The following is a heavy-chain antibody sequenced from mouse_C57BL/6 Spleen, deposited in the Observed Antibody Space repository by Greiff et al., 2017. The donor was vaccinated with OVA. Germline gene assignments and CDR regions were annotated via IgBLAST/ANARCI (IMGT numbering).Heavy chain of an antibody. Sequence: VQLQQSGPELVKPGASVKISCKASGYTFTDYYMNWVKQSHGKSLEWIGDINPNNGGTSYNQKFKGKATLTVDKSSSTAYMELRSLTSEDSAVYYCATITTVVVPFDYWGQGTTLTVSS. CDR2: INPNNGGT. D-gene: IGHD1-1*01. V-gene: IGHV1-26*01. J-gene: IGHJ2*01. CDR3: ATITTVVVPFDY. CDR1: GYTFTDYY.